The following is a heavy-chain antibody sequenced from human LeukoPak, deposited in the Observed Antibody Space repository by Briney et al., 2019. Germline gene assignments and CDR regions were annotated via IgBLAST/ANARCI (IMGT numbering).Heavy chain of an antibody. D-gene: IGHD2-15*01. CDR3: ARVLRSHGSSPGVES. Sequence: ASVKVSCKASGYTFTSYGMNWVRQAPGQGLEWMGWINTNTGHPTYAQGFTGRFVFSLDTSVSTAYLQISSLRAEDTALYYCARVLRSHGSSPGVESWGQGTLVTVSS. V-gene: IGHV7-4-1*02. CDR1: GYTFTSYG. CDR2: INTNTGHP. J-gene: IGHJ5*01.